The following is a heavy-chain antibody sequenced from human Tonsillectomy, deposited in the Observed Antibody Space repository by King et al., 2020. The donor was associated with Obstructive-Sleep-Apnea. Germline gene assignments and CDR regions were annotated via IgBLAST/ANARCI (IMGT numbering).Heavy chain of an antibody. D-gene: IGHD6-19*01. CDR1: GFTVSSNF. J-gene: IGHJ4*02. Sequence: VQLVESGGGLVQPGGSLRLSCAASGFTVSSNFMSWVRQAPGKGLEWVSLIYSGGSTYYADSVKGRFTISRHNSKNTLYLQMNSLRAEDTAVYYRARDGDSSGGDYWGQGTLVTVSS. CDR2: IYSGGST. V-gene: IGHV3-53*04. CDR3: ARDGDSSGGDY.